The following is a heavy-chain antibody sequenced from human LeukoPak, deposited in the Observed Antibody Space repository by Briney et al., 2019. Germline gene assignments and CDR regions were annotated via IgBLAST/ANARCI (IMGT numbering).Heavy chain of an antibody. V-gene: IGHV1-69*13. Sequence: SVKVSCKASGGTFSSYAISWVRQAPGQGLEWMGGIIPIFGTANYAQKFQGRVTITADESTSTDYMELSSLRSEDTAVYYCAGTYYYGSGSYLGDAFDIWGQGTMVTVSS. CDR3: AGTYYYGSGSYLGDAFDI. J-gene: IGHJ3*02. D-gene: IGHD3-10*01. CDR1: GGTFSSYA. CDR2: IIPIFGTA.